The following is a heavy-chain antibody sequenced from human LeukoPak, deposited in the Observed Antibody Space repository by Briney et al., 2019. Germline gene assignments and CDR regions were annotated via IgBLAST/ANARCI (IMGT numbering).Heavy chain of an antibody. CDR2: IYYSGST. J-gene: IGHJ3*02. CDR3: ARADYGSGSYWGDAFDI. Sequence: PSETLSLTCTVSGGSISSSSYYWGWIRQPPGKGLEWIGSIYYSGSTYYNPSLKSRVTISVDTSKNQFSLKLSSVTAADTAVYYCARADYGSGSYWGDAFDIWGQGTMVTVSS. CDR1: GGSISSSSYY. V-gene: IGHV4-39*07. D-gene: IGHD3-10*01.